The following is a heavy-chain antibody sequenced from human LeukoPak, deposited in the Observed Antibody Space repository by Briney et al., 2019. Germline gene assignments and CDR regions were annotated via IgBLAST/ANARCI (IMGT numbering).Heavy chain of an antibody. V-gene: IGHV1-8*01. D-gene: IGHD3-10*01. CDR3: ARGWFGQLLQDY. CDR1: GYTFTSYD. CDR2: MNPNSGNT. J-gene: IGHJ4*02. Sequence: ASVKVSCKASGYTFTSYDINWVRQATGQGPEWMGWMNPNSGNTGYAQQFQGRVTMTRTTSTSTAYMELSSLRSDDTAVYYCARGWFGQLLQDYWGQGTLVTVSS.